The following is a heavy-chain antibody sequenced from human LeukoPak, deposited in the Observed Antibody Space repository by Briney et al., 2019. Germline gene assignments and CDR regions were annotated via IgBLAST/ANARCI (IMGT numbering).Heavy chain of an antibody. V-gene: IGHV4-30-4*08. CDR2: IYYSGST. CDR1: GGSISSGDYY. Sequence: SETLSLTCTVSGGSISSGDYYWSWIRQPPGKGLEWIGYIYYSGSTYYNPSLKSRVTISVDTSKNQFSLKLSSVTAADTAVYYCASSTVPAAIPYFGYWGQGTLVTVSS. J-gene: IGHJ4*02. D-gene: IGHD2-2*02. CDR3: ASSTVPAAIPYFGY.